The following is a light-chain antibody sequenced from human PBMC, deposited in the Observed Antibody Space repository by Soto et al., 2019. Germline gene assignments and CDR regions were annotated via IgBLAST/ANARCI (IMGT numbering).Light chain of an antibody. J-gene: IGKJ1*01. V-gene: IGKV3-15*01. CDR2: GAS. CDR1: QSVSRD. CDR3: QEYNNWPMWT. Sequence: EIVMTQSPATLSVSPGERASLSCRASQSVSRDLAWYQQKAGQAPRLLIYGASTRATGFPARFSGSGSGTEFTLTISSLQSEDSAVYYCQEYNNWPMWTFGQGTKVEIK.